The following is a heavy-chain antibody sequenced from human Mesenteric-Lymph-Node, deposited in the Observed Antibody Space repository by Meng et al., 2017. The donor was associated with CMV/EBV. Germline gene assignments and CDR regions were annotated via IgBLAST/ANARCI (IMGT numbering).Heavy chain of an antibody. D-gene: IGHD3-3*01. V-gene: IGHV1-69*10. Sequence: SVKVSCKASGGTFSSYAISWVRQAPGQGLEWMGGIIPILGIANYAQKFQGRVTITADKSTSTAYMELSSLRSEDTAVYYCARGPIRITIFGVVPQEYFDYWGQRTLVTVSS. CDR3: ARGPIRITIFGVVPQEYFDY. CDR1: GGTFSSYA. J-gene: IGHJ4*02. CDR2: IIPILGIA.